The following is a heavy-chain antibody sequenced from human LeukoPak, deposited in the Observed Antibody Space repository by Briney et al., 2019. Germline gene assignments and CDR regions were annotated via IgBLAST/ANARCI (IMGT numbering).Heavy chain of an antibody. Sequence: SETLSLTCAVYGGSFSGYYWSWIRQPPGKGLEWIGEINHSGSTNYNPSLKSRVTISVDTSKNQFSLKLSSVTAADTAVYYCARDRTYSRNWFDPWGQGTLVTVSS. J-gene: IGHJ5*02. D-gene: IGHD2-21*01. V-gene: IGHV4-34*01. CDR1: GGSFSGYY. CDR2: INHSGST. CDR3: ARDRTYSRNWFDP.